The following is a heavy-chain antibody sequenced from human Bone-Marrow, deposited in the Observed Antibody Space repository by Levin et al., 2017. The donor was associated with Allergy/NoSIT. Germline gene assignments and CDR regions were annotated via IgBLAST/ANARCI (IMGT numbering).Heavy chain of an antibody. Sequence: QTLSLTCAGSGFTFGEYAMTWFRQAPGKGLEWVGFIRSTSNGGTTQYAASVRGRFAISRDDSKSIAYLQMNTLKTEDTAVYYCTRYYDFWSGSNAPLDFWGQGTLVTVSS. CDR3: TRYYDFWSGSNAPLDF. CDR1: GFTFGEYA. J-gene: IGHJ4*02. CDR2: IRSTSNGGTT. V-gene: IGHV3-49*03. D-gene: IGHD3-3*01.